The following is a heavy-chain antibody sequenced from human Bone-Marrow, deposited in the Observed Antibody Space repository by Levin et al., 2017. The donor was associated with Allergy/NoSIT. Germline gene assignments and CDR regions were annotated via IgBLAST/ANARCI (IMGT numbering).Heavy chain of an antibody. Sequence: PSETLSLTCTVSGDSVGSGSYYWSWIRQPPGKGLEWIGYIYYSGSAIYNPSLKSRVTISVDTSKNQFSLKLSSVTAADTAVYYCARLDRDAFDIWGQGTMVTVSS. D-gene: IGHD3/OR15-3a*01. CDR2: IYYSGSA. CDR1: GDSVGSGSYY. J-gene: IGHJ3*02. V-gene: IGHV4-61*01. CDR3: ARLDRDAFDI.